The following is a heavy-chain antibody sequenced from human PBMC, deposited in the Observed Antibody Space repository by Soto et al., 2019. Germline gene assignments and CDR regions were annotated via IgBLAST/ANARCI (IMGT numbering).Heavy chain of an antibody. J-gene: IGHJ6*02. Sequence: QVQLQESGPGLVKPSQTLSLTCTVSGGSISSGGYYWSWIRQHPGKGLEWIGYIYYSGSTYYNPSLKSRVTISVDTSKNQFSLKLSSVTAADTAVYYCARDRAYDFWSGYPYGMDVWGQGTTVTVSS. CDR3: ARDRAYDFWSGYPYGMDV. CDR1: GGSISSGGYY. CDR2: IYYSGST. D-gene: IGHD3-3*01. V-gene: IGHV4-31*03.